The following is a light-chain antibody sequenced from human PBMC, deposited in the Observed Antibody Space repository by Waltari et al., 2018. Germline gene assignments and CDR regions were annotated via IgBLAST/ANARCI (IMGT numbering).Light chain of an antibody. CDR1: SSNIGAGYD. V-gene: IGLV1-40*01. J-gene: IGLJ1*01. Sequence: QSVLTQPPSVSGAPGQRVTISCTRSSSNIGAGYDLHWYQQFPGTAPKLLIYGNTNRPSGVPDRISGSKSGTSASLAITGLQADDEADYYCQSYDSSLSGFVFGTGTTVTVL. CDR2: GNT. CDR3: QSYDSSLSGFV.